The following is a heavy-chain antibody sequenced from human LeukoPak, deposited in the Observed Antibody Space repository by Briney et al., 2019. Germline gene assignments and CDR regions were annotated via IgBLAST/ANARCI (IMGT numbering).Heavy chain of an antibody. D-gene: IGHD3-10*01. J-gene: IGHJ4*02. CDR1: GYTFTSYA. CDR3: ARPNSGSYYVLDY. V-gene: IGHV1-8*02. CDR2: IIPIFGTA. Sequence: ASVKVSCKASGYTFTSYAMNWVRQAPGQGLEWMGGIIPIFGTANYAQKFQGRVTMTRTTSISTAYMELSSLRSEDTGVYYCARPNSGSYYVLDYWGQGTLVSVSS.